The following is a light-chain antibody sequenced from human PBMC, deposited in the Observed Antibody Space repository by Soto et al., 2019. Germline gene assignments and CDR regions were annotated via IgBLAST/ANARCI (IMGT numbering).Light chain of an antibody. V-gene: IGLV1-40*01. CDR3: QSYDSSLSGWV. J-gene: IGLJ3*02. CDR2: GNS. CDR1: SSKIGAGYD. Sequence: QSVLTQPPSVSGDPGQRVTISCTGSSSKIGAGYDVHWYQQLPGKAPKLLIYGNSNRPSGVPDRFSGSKSGTSASLAITGLQAEDEADYYCQSYDSSLSGWVFGGGTKLTVL.